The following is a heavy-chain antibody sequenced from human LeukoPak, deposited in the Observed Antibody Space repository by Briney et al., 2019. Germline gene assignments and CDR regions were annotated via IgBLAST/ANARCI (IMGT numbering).Heavy chain of an antibody. J-gene: IGHJ4*02. CDR3: ARRGYYYASGSSYYFDY. CDR1: GGSISSYY. CDR2: IYYSGST. D-gene: IGHD3-10*01. V-gene: IGHV4-59*01. Sequence: PSETLSLTCTVSGGSISSYYWSWIRQPPGKGLEWIWYIYYSGSTNYNPSLKSRVTISVDTSKNQFSLKLSSVTAADTAVYYCARRGYYYASGSSYYFDYWGQGTLVTVSS.